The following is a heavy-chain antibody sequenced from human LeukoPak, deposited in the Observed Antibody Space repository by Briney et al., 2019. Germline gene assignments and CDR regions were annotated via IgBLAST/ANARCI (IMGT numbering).Heavy chain of an antibody. D-gene: IGHD3-22*01. CDR1: GGSISSYY. Sequence: PSETLSLTCTVSGGSISSYYWSWIRQPPGKGLEWIGYIYYSGSTNYNPSLKSRVTISVDTSKNQFSLKLSSLTAADTAVYYCARDLRPRGGYYYVGYWGQGTLVTVSS. J-gene: IGHJ4*02. CDR3: ARDLRPRGGYYYVGY. V-gene: IGHV4-59*01. CDR2: IYYSGST.